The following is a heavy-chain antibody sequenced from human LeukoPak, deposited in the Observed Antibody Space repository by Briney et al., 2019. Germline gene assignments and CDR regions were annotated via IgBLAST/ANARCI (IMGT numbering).Heavy chain of an antibody. CDR2: ISGSGGST. D-gene: IGHD2-15*01. V-gene: IGHV3-23*01. CDR1: GFTFSSYA. CDR3: AKVGIVVVVAAPTSNWFDP. J-gene: IGHJ5*02. Sequence: PGGSLRLSCAASGFTFSSYAMSWVRQAPGKGLEWGSAISGSGGSTYYADSVKGRFTISRDNSKNTMYLQMNSVRAEDTAVYYCAKVGIVVVVAAPTSNWFDPWGQGTLVTVSS.